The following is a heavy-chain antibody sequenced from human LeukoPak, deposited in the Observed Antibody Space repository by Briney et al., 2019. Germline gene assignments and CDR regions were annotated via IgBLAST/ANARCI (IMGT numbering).Heavy chain of an antibody. CDR2: IYTSGST. D-gene: IGHD2-2*01. J-gene: IGHJ4*02. CDR1: GGSISSYY. V-gene: IGHV4-4*07. Sequence: ETLSLTCTVSGGSISSYYWSWIRQPAGKGLEWIGRIYTSGSTNYNPSLKSRVTISVDTSKNQFSLKLSSVTAADTAVYYCARRSIVVPAARIDYWGQGTLVTVSS. CDR3: ARRSIVVPAARIDY.